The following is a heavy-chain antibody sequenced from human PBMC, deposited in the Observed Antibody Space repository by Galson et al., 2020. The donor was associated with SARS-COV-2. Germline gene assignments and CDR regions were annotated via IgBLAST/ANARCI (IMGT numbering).Heavy chain of an antibody. CDR3: ASLMSGGSFEEFDY. J-gene: IGHJ4*02. CDR2: INPHSGGT. Sequence: ASVKVSCKASGYTFTGYYMHWVRQAPGQGLEWMGWINPHSGGTNYAQKFQGRVTMTRDTSISTAYMELSRLRSDDTAVYYCASLMSGGSFEEFDYWGQGTLVTVSS. CDR1: GYTFTGYY. D-gene: IGHD2-15*01. V-gene: IGHV1-2*02.